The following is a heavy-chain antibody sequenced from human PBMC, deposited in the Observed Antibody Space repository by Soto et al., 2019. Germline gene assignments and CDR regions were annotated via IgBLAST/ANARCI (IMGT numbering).Heavy chain of an antibody. CDR2: ISYDGSNK. CDR1: GFTFSSYG. J-gene: IGHJ4*02. V-gene: IGHV3-30*18. Sequence: GGSLRLSCAASGFTFSSYGIHWVRQAPGKGLEWVALISYDGSNKYYADSVKGRFTISRDNSKNTLYLQMDSLRAEDTAMYYCAKDAPYYYDSSGYYGPFDYWGQGTLVTVSS. D-gene: IGHD3-22*01. CDR3: AKDAPYYYDSSGYYGPFDY.